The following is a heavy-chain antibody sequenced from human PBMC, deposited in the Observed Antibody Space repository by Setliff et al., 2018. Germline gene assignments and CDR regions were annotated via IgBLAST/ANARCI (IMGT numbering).Heavy chain of an antibody. CDR2: ISGHNGYT. J-gene: IGHJ3*02. Sequence: ASVKVSCKAFGYTFAKYGTSWVRQAPGQGLEWMGWISGHNGYTVYAQKLQGRVTLTTDTSTGTAYMEVRSLRSDDTAQYYCVRDRAAIVVGPPTAAFDIWGQGTMVTVSS. D-gene: IGHD2-2*01. CDR1: GYTFAKYG. V-gene: IGHV1-18*01. CDR3: VRDRAAIVVGPPTAAFDI.